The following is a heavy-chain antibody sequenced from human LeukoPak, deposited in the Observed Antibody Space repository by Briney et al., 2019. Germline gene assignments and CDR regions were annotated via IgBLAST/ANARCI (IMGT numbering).Heavy chain of an antibody. D-gene: IGHD2-15*01. V-gene: IGHV4-4*02. CDR2: IYHSGST. Sequence: SEPLSLLCAVSVDSLTRKNWGYSVRQSPGKGLEWIGEIYHSGSTNSNPSLKSRVTMSVDKSKNQASLRLSSVTAADTAMYYCASRCRNGIDVWGQGTTVTVSS. J-gene: IGHJ6*02. CDR3: ASRCRNGIDV. CDR1: VDSLTRKNW.